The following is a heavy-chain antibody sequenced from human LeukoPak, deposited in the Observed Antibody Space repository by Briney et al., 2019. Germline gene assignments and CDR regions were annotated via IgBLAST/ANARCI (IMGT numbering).Heavy chain of an antibody. D-gene: IGHD2-15*01. CDR3: ARALGYCSGGSCYSTGY. CDR1: GYTFTSYY. Sequence: ASVKVSCKASGYTFTSYYMHWVRQAPGQGLEWMGRINPNSGGTNSAQKFQGRVTMTRDTSISTAYMELSSLISDDTAVYYCARALGYCSGGSCYSTGYWGQGTLVTVSS. J-gene: IGHJ4*02. CDR2: INPNSGGT. V-gene: IGHV1-2*06.